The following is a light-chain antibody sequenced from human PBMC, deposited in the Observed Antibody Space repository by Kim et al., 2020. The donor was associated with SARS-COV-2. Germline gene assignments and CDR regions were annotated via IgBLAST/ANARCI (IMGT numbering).Light chain of an antibody. V-gene: IGKV2-30*01. CDR2: RIS. Sequence: DVMMTQSPLSLTVTLGQPASISCRSSQSLVYSDGNTFLNWFQQRPGQSPRRLIHRISNRDSGVPDRFSGSGSGTDFTLKISRVEAGDVGVYYCMQGPHWFYTFGQGTKLEI. J-gene: IGKJ2*01. CDR3: MQGPHWFYT. CDR1: QSLVYSDGNTF.